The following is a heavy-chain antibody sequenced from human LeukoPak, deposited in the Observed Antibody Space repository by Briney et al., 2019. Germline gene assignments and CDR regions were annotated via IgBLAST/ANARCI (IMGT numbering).Heavy chain of an antibody. CDR1: GFTFSSYG. Sequence: GGSLRLSCAASGFTFSSYGMHWVRQAPGKGLEWVAFIRYDGSNKYYADSVKGRFTISRDNSKNTLYLQMNSLRAEDTAVYYCAKDSETSYGAFDIWGQGTMVTVSS. J-gene: IGHJ3*02. CDR2: IRYDGSNK. D-gene: IGHD1-14*01. V-gene: IGHV3-30*02. CDR3: AKDSETSYGAFDI.